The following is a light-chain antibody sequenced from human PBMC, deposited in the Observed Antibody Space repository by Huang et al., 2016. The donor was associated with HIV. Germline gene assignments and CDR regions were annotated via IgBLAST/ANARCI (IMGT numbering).Light chain of an antibody. CDR1: QSISSY. J-gene: IGKJ3*01. CDR2: AAS. CDR3: QQTYRTPLFT. Sequence: DIQMTQSPSSLSASVGDRVTITCRASQSISSYLNWYQQKPGKAPRLLIFAASSLQSGVPSRFSGSESGTDFTLSISSLQPEDFATYYCQQTYRTPLFTFGPGTKVDIK. V-gene: IGKV1-39*01.